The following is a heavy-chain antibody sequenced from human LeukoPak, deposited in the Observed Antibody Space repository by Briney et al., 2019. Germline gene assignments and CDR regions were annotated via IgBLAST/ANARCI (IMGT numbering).Heavy chain of an antibody. V-gene: IGHV3-72*01. D-gene: IGHD1-26*01. CDR2: IRNRVDSYTT. CDR1: GFTFSDHY. Sequence: PGGSLRLSCAASGFTFSDHYMDWVRQAPGKGLEWVGRIRNRVDSYTTEYAASVKGRFSISRDDSKNPLYLQMNSLKIEDTAVYFCARGHSGTSDRLDPWGQGTLVTVSS. J-gene: IGHJ5*02. CDR3: ARGHSGTSDRLDP.